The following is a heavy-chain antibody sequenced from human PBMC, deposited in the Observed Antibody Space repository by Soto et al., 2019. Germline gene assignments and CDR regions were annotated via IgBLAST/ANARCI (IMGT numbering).Heavy chain of an antibody. CDR1: GFTFSTHA. CDR3: ARDQTVIPTTGRGRTDH. J-gene: IGHJ4*02. D-gene: IGHD3-16*02. CDR2: VSVDGSNK. V-gene: IGHV3-30-3*01. Sequence: QVQLVESGGGVVQPGRSLRLSCAASGFTFSTHAMHLVRQAPGKGLECVAIVSVDGSNKYYADSVKGRFTISRDNSKNTFYLQMSGLTPEDTAVYYCARDQTVIPTTGRGRTDHWGQGTLVTVSS.